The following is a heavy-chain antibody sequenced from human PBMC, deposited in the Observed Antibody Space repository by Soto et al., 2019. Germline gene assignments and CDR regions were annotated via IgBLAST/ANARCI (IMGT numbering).Heavy chain of an antibody. CDR1: GGTFSTYT. V-gene: IGHV1-69*02. CDR3: AFDVQTGVVYFDN. J-gene: IGHJ4*02. CDR2: IIPLFGLP. D-gene: IGHD1-1*01. Sequence: GPSVKVSCKASGGTFSTYTIIWVRQAPGQGLEWLGRIIPLFGLPNHAQKFQDRVTITADKSTDTAYLEMNSLRPEDTAVYYCAFDVQTGVVYFDNWGQGTLVTVSS.